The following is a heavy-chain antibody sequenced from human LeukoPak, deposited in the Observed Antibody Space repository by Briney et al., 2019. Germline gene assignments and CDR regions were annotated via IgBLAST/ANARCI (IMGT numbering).Heavy chain of an antibody. CDR1: GFTFSSYA. V-gene: IGHV3-30-3*02. Sequence: PGGSLRLSCAASGFTFSSYAMHWVRQAPGKGLEWVALISYDGSNKYYADSVKGRFTISRDNSKNTLYLQMNSLRAEDTAVYYCAKRRLVGRYSYYFDYWGQGTLVTVSS. J-gene: IGHJ4*02. D-gene: IGHD3-16*02. CDR2: ISYDGSNK. CDR3: AKRRLVGRYSYYFDY.